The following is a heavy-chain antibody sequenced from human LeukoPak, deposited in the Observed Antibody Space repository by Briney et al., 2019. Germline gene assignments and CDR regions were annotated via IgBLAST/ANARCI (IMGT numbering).Heavy chain of an antibody. V-gene: IGHV4-59*08. J-gene: IGHJ5*02. CDR2: ISYSGST. CDR1: GASISSYY. Sequence: SETLSLTCTVSGASISSYYWSWIRQPPGEGLEWIGYISYSGSTNYNPSLKSRVTISVDTSKNQFSLKLNSVTAADTAVYYCARSLGWFDPWGQGTLVTVSS. D-gene: IGHD6-6*01. CDR3: ARSLGWFDP.